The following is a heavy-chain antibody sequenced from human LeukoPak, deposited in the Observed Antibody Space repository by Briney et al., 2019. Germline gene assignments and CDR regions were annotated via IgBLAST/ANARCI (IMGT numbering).Heavy chain of an antibody. CDR1: GGSIKGYH. Sequence: SETLSLTCTVSGGSIKGYHWSWIRQPPGKGLEWIGYIYSNEATEYKPSLKSRVTISADTSKNQFSLKLISMTAADTAIYYCARRNDFHIWGHGTMVTVSS. V-gene: IGHV4-4*08. J-gene: IGHJ3*02. CDR2: IYSNEAT. CDR3: ARRNDFHI.